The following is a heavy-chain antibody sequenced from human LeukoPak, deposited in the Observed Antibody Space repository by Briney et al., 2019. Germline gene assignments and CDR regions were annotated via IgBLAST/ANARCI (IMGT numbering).Heavy chain of an antibody. Sequence: GGSLRLSCAASGFTFSSYAMHWVRQAPGKGLEWVAVISYDGSNKYYADPVKGRFTISRDNSKNTLYLQMNSLRAEDTAVYYCAREGYYYDSSGYLNWFDPWGQGTLVTVSS. CDR1: GFTFSSYA. J-gene: IGHJ5*02. CDR2: ISYDGSNK. CDR3: AREGYYYDSSGYLNWFDP. D-gene: IGHD3-22*01. V-gene: IGHV3-30-3*01.